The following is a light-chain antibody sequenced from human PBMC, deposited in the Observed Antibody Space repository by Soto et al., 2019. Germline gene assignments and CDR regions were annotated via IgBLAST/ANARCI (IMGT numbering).Light chain of an antibody. CDR1: NSDVDDYRY. Sequence: QSALTQPRSVSGSPGQSLTISCTGTNSDVDDYRYVSWYRQFPGKAPKLVIYGVNQRPSGVPNRFSASNSDNTASLTISGLQAEDEADYYCCSYVTTPEIFGTGTKVTVL. J-gene: IGLJ1*01. V-gene: IGLV2-11*01. CDR2: GVN. CDR3: CSYVTTPEI.